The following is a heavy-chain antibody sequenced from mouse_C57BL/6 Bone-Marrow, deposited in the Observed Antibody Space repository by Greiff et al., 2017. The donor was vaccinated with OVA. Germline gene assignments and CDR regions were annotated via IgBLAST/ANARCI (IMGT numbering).Heavy chain of an antibody. CDR1: GYSITSGYY. Sequence: EVKLLESGPGLVKPSQSLSLTCSVTGYSITSGYYWNWIRQFPGNKLEWMGYISYDGSNNYNPSLKNRISITRDTSKNQFFLKLNSVTTEDTATYYCARRAIYYGNYDAMDYWGQGTSVTVSS. CDR2: ISYDGSN. J-gene: IGHJ4*01. CDR3: ARRAIYYGNYDAMDY. V-gene: IGHV3-6*01. D-gene: IGHD2-1*01.